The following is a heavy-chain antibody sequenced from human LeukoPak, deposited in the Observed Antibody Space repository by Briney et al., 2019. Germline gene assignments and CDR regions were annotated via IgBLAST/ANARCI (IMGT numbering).Heavy chain of an antibody. Sequence: GGSLRLSCAASGFTFSANWMTWVRQAPGRGLEWVANIRDDGSEEYYGDSVRGRFTISRDNAKNPVDLQMHSLRVEDTAVYYCAKVYSSVWPYFDYWGQGTLVTVSS. CDR2: IRDDGSEE. V-gene: IGHV3-7*01. CDR3: AKVYSSVWPYFDY. J-gene: IGHJ4*02. CDR1: GFTFSANW. D-gene: IGHD6-19*01.